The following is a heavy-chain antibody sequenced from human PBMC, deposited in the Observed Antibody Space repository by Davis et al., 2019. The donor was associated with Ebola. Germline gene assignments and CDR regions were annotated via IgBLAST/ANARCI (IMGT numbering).Heavy chain of an antibody. CDR3: ARLRSVGQRYFDY. V-gene: IGHV1-69*06. Sequence: SVKVSCKASGGTFSSYAISWVRQAPGQGLEWMGGIIPIFGTANYAQKFQGRVTITADKSTSTAYMELSSLRSEDTAVYYCARLRSVGQRYFDYWGQGTLVTVSS. J-gene: IGHJ4*02. D-gene: IGHD5-24*01. CDR1: GGTFSSYA. CDR2: IIPIFGTA.